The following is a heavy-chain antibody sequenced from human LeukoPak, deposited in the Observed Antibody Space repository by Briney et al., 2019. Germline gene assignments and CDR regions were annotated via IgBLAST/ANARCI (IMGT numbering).Heavy chain of an antibody. CDR2: INPNSGGT. D-gene: IGHD4-23*01. CDR3: ARGPNKSDGGNSGSAWFDP. Sequence: ASVKVSCKASGYTLTGYYMHWVRQAPGQGLEWMGWINPNSGGTNYAQKFQGRVTMTRDTSINTAYMELSRLESDDSAVYYCARGPNKSDGGNSGSAWFDPWGQGTLVTVSS. V-gene: IGHV1-2*02. J-gene: IGHJ5*02. CDR1: GYTLTGYY.